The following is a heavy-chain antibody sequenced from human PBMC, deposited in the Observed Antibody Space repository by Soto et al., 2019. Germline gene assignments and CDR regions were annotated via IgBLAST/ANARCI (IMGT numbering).Heavy chain of an antibody. CDR2: IYYSGST. D-gene: IGHD6-13*01. CDR1: GGSISSSSYY. V-gene: IGHV4-39*01. J-gene: IGHJ6*02. CDR3: ALGYSSSWDYYYYGMDV. Sequence: LSLTCTVSGGSISSSSYYWGWIRQPPGKGLEWIGSIYYSGSTYYNPSLKSRVTISVDTSKNQFSLKLSSVTAADTAVYYCALGYSSSWDYYYYGMDVWGQGTTVTVSS.